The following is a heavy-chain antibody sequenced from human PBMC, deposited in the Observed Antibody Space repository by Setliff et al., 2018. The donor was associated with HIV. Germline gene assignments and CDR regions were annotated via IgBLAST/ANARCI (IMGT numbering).Heavy chain of an antibody. J-gene: IGHJ4*02. CDR1: GASISSSSYY. V-gene: IGHV4-39*07. D-gene: IGHD4-17*01. CDR2: IYYSGST. Sequence: PSETLSLTCTVSGASISSSSYYWGWIRQPPGKGLEWIGSIYYSGSTYYNPSLKSRVTISVDTSKNQFSLKLSSVTAADTAVYYCASSTTVVTPFFDYWGQGTLVTVPQ. CDR3: ASSTTVVTPFFDY.